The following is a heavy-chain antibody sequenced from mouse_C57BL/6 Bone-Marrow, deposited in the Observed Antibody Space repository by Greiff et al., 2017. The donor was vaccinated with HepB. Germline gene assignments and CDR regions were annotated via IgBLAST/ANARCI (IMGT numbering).Heavy chain of an antibody. Sequence: EVQLVESGPGLVKPSQSLSLTCSVTGYSITSGYYWNWIRQFPGNKLEWMGYISYDGSNNYNPSLKNRISITRETSKNQFFLKLNSVTTEDTATYYCARAYYYGSSYGFAYWGQGTLVTVSA. V-gene: IGHV3-6*01. CDR1: GYSITSGYY. CDR3: ARAYYYGSSYGFAY. D-gene: IGHD1-1*01. CDR2: ISYDGSN. J-gene: IGHJ3*01.